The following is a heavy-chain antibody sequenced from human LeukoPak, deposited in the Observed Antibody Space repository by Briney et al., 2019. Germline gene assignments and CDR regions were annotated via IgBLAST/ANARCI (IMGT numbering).Heavy chain of an antibody. CDR2: ISYDGSNK. Sequence: GGSLRLSCAASGFTFSSYGMHWVRQAPGKGLEWVAVISYDGSNKYYADSVKGRFTISRDNSKNMLYLQMNSLRAEDTAVYYCAKDVAVALDYWGQGTLVTVSS. CDR3: AKDVAVALDY. D-gene: IGHD6-19*01. J-gene: IGHJ4*02. V-gene: IGHV3-30*18. CDR1: GFTFSSYG.